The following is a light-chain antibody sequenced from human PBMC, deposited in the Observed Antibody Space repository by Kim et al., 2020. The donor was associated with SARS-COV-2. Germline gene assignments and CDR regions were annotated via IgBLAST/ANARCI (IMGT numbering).Light chain of an antibody. J-gene: IGLJ3*02. Sequence: SYELTQPPSVSVAPGKTARITCGGNNIGSKSVHWYQQKPGQAPVLVIYYDSDRPSGIPERFSGSNSGNTATLTISRVEPGDEADYYCQVWDSSSDQPVFG. CDR1: NIGSKS. CDR3: QVWDSSSDQPV. V-gene: IGLV3-21*04. CDR2: YDS.